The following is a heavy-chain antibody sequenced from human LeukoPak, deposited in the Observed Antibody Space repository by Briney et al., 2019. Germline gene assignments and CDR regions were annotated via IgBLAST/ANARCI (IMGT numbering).Heavy chain of an antibody. D-gene: IGHD5-24*01. J-gene: IGHJ4*02. CDR3: ARIGLGRDAYNSFDY. CDR2: ISATTIYR. Sequence: KPGGSLRLSCAASGFTFGNYDMTWVRQAPGKGLEWVSSISATTIYRFSAGSVRGRFTISRDNVENSLYLHMNDLRREDTAVYYCARIGLGRDAYNSFDYWGQGTLVIVSS. V-gene: IGHV3-21*01. CDR1: GFTFGNYD.